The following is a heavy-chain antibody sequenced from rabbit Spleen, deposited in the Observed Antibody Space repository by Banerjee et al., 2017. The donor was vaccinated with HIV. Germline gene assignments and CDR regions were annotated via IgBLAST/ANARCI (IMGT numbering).Heavy chain of an antibody. D-gene: IGHD8-1*01. Sequence: QEQLVESGGGLVQPGGSLKLSCKASGFDFSTYGVSWVRQAPGKGLEWIACIYVGSSGSTYYASWAKGRFTISRTSSTTVTLQMTSLTAADTATYFCARDGAGGSYFALWGPGTLVTVS. J-gene: IGHJ4*01. V-gene: IGHV1S45*01. CDR2: IYVGSSGST. CDR1: GFDFSTYG. CDR3: ARDGAGGSYFAL.